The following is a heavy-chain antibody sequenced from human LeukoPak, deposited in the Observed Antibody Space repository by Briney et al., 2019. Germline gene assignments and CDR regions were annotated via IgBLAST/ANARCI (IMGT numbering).Heavy chain of an antibody. CDR2: ISSSGSTI. D-gene: IGHD3-22*01. V-gene: IGHV3-48*03. Sequence: GGSLRLSCAASGFTFSSYEMNWVRQAPGKGLEWVSYISSSGSTIYYADSVKGRFTISRDNAKNSLYLQMNSLRAEDTAVYYCARRYYDSSGPHFDYWGQGTLVTVSS. CDR3: ARRYYDSSGPHFDY. CDR1: GFTFSSYE. J-gene: IGHJ4*02.